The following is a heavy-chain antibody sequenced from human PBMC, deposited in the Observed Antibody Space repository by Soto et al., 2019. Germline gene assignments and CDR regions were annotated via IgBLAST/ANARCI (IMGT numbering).Heavy chain of an antibody. J-gene: IGHJ3*02. D-gene: IGHD4-17*01. Sequence: QVQLQESGPGLVKPSGTLSLTCAVSGGSISTSNWWSWVRQPPGKGLEWIGEIYHSGRTNYNPSLKGRVTISVDKSENQFSLKMSSVTAADTAVYYCARFMTMVTNLAFDIWGQGTMVTVSS. CDR2: IYHSGRT. CDR3: ARFMTMVTNLAFDI. CDR1: GGSISTSNW. V-gene: IGHV4-4*02.